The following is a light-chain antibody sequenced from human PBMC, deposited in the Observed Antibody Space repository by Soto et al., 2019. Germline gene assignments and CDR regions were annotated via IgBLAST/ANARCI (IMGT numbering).Light chain of an antibody. Sequence: QSVLTQPPSVSGAPGQRVTISCTGSSSNIGAGYDVHWYQQLPGTAPKLLVYTNSNRPSGVPDRFSGSKSGTSASLAITGLLSEDEVDYYFQFYASSLSGFVFGAGTKLTV. J-gene: IGLJ1*01. CDR3: QFYASSLSGFV. CDR1: SSNIGAGYD. V-gene: IGLV1-40*01. CDR2: TNS.